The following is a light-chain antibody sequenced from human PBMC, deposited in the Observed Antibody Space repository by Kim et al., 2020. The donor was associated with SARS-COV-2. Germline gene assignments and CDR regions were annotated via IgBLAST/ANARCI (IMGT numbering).Light chain of an antibody. Sequence: EIVLTQSPGTLSLSPGEGATLSCRARQTITNSYLAWYQQKPGQAPRLLIYGASSRATGIPNRFSGSGSGTDFTLTISRLEPEDFAVYYCQHYGNSPYTFGQGTKLEI. CDR1: QTITNSY. CDR3: QHYGNSPYT. V-gene: IGKV3-20*01. J-gene: IGKJ2*01. CDR2: GAS.